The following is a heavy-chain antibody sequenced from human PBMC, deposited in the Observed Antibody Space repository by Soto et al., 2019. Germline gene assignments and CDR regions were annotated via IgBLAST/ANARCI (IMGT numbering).Heavy chain of an antibody. V-gene: IGHV4-30-2*01. D-gene: IGHD4-17*01. CDR2: IYHSGST. CDR1: GGSISSGGYS. Sequence: QLQLQESGSGLVKPSQTLSLTCAVSGGSISSGGYSWSWIRQPPGKGLEWIGYIYHSGSTYYNPSLKSRVTISVDRSKNQFSLKLSSVTAADTDVYYCARGSTVTAGNDAFDIWGQGTMVTVSS. J-gene: IGHJ3*02. CDR3: ARGSTVTAGNDAFDI.